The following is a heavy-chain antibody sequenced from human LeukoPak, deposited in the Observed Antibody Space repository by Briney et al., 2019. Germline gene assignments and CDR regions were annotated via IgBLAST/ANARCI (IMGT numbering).Heavy chain of an antibody. CDR1: GFNFNTYG. D-gene: IGHD3-16*01. CDR2: ISYDGGNK. V-gene: IGHV3-30*18. CDR3: AKETWGGDYMDV. Sequence: PGGSLRLSCAASGFNFNTYGMHWVRQAPGKGLEWVAVISYDGGNKYYADSVKGRFTISRDNSKNTLYLQMNSLRAEDTAVYYCAKETWGGDYMDVWGKGTTVTVSS. J-gene: IGHJ6*03.